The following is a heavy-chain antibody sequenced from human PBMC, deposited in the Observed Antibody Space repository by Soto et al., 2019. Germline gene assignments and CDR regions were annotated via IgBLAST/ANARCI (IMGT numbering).Heavy chain of an antibody. J-gene: IGHJ2*01. CDR3: AKDSGSYRTRCCWYFDL. CDR2: ISGSGGST. V-gene: IGHV3-23*01. D-gene: IGHD3-10*01. Sequence: PGGSLRLSCAASGFTFSSYAMSWVRQAPGKGLEWVSAISGSGGSTYYADSVKGRFTISRDNSKNTLYLQMNSLRAEDTAVYYCAKDSGSYRTRCCWYFDLWGRGTLVTVSS. CDR1: GFTFSSYA.